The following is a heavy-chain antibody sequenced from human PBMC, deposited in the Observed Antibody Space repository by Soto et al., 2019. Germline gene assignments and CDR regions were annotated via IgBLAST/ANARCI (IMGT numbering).Heavy chain of an antibody. CDR3: AKAIRSTMVRGASDAFDI. CDR2: ISYDGSNK. CDR1: GFTFSSYG. Sequence: GGSLRLSCAASGFTFSSYGMHWVRQAPGKGLEWVAVISYDGSNKYYADSVKGRFTISRDNSKNTLYLQMNSLRAEDTAVYYCAKAIRSTMVRGASDAFDIWGQGTMVTVSS. J-gene: IGHJ3*02. D-gene: IGHD3-10*01. V-gene: IGHV3-30*18.